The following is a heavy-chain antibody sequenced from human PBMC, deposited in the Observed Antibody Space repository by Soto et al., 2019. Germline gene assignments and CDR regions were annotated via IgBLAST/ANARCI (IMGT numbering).Heavy chain of an antibody. D-gene: IGHD6-13*01. J-gene: IGHJ6*02. CDR2: IKQDGSEQ. V-gene: IGHV3-7*01. CDR1: GFTFSSYW. CDR3: ARIASTGRGWDV. Sequence: EVQLVESGGGLVQPGGSLRLSCAASGFTFSSYWMSWVRQAPVKGLEWVGNIKQDGSEQNYVDFVKGRFTISRDNANNFLYLKMNSLRAEETAVYYCARIASTGRGWDVWGQGTTVVVSS.